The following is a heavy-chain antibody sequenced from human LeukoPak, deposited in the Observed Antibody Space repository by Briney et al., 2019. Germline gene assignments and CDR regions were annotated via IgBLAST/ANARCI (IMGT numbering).Heavy chain of an antibody. CDR1: GFTFSSYG. J-gene: IGHJ4*02. CDR2: ISGSGGST. V-gene: IGHV3-23*01. Sequence: TGGSLRLSCAASGFTFSSYGMNWVRQAPGKGLEWVSGISGSGGSTYYADSVKGRFTISRDSSRNTLYLQMNSLRAGDTAMYSCARGMRYSTGWYYFDSWGQGTLVTVSS. D-gene: IGHD6-19*01. CDR3: ARGMRYSTGWYYFDS.